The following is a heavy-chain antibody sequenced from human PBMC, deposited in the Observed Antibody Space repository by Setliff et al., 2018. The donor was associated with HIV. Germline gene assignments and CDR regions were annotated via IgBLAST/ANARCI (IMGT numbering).Heavy chain of an antibody. D-gene: IGHD3-3*01. Sequence: SETLSLTCTVSGDSISSTYWSWIRQPPGKGLEWIGTIDYSGNTYYNPSLKSRVTISVDTSKNQFSLKLSSVTAADTAVYYCARGSGDYWSGYYLRWFDPWGQGTLGTVS. CDR3: ARGSGDYWSGYYLRWFDP. V-gene: IGHV4-59*08. CDR2: IDYSGNT. J-gene: IGHJ5*02. CDR1: GDSISSTY.